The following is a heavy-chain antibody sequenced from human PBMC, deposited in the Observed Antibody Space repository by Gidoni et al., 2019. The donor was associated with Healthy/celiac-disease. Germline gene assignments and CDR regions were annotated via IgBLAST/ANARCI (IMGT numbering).Heavy chain of an antibody. Sequence: EVQLVESWGGLVQPGGSLRLSCPASGFNFSSYWMHWVRQAPGKGLVGVSRINSDGSSTSYADSVKGRFTISRDNAKNTLYLQMNSLRAEDTAVYYCARDRWGHVDYWGQGTLVTVSS. CDR3: ARDRWGHVDY. J-gene: IGHJ4*02. CDR2: INSDGSST. V-gene: IGHV3-74*01. D-gene: IGHD3-16*01. CDR1: GFNFSSYW.